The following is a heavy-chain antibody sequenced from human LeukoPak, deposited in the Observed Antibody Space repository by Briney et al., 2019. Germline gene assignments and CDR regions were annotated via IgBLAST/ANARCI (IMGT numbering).Heavy chain of an antibody. V-gene: IGHV1-24*01. J-gene: IGHJ4*02. CDR2: FDPEDGET. D-gene: IGHD3-3*01. Sequence: ASVKVSCKVSGYTLTELSMHWVRQAPGKGLEWMGGFDPEDGETIYAQKFQGRVTMTEDTSTDTAYMELSSLRSEDTAVYYCATTEIWSGYYPPGYWGQGTLVTVSS. CDR1: GYTLTELS. CDR3: ATTEIWSGYYPPGY.